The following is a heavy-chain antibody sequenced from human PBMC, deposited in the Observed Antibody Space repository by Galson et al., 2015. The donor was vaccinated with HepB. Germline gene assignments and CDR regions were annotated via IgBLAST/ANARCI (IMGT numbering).Heavy chain of an antibody. J-gene: IGHJ6*02. CDR1: GGSISSYY. Sequence: ETLSLTCTVSGGSISSYYWSWIRQPPGKGLEWIGYIYYSGNTNYNPSLQSRVSLSVDTSQNQFSLKLRSVTAADTAVYYCARLYRQYYYGLDVWGQGTTVTVS. D-gene: IGHD4-11*01. V-gene: IGHV4-59*08. CDR3: ARLYRQYYYGLDV. CDR2: IYYSGNT.